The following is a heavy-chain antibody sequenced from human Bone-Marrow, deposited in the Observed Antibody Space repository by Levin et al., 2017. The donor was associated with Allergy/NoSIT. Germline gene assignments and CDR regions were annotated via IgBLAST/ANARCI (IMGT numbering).Heavy chain of an antibody. Sequence: SGESLKISCAASGYTFSDYAMHWVRQAPGKGLEWVAVIWSDGLQKYYLESVKGRFTISRDTSKSALFLEVNSLRDEDTAVYFCTRGGEAAGAFDIWGQGATVTVSS. CDR3: TRGGEAAGAFDI. V-gene: IGHV3-33*01. CDR2: IWSDGLQK. CDR1: GYTFSDYA. D-gene: IGHD3-10*01. J-gene: IGHJ3*02.